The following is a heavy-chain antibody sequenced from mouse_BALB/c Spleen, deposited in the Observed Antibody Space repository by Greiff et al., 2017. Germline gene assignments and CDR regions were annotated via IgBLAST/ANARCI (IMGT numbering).Heavy chain of an antibody. J-gene: IGHJ4*01. CDR1: GFTFSDYY. D-gene: IGHD2-4*01. Sequence: EVKLVESGGGLVKPGGSLKLSCAASGFTFSDYYMYWVRQTPEKRLEWVATISDGGSYTYYPDSVKGRFTISRDNAKNTLYLQMSSLKSEDTAMYYCASHDYDGDGDYYAMDYWGQGTSVTVSS. V-gene: IGHV5-4*02. CDR3: ASHDYDGDGDYYAMDY. CDR2: ISDGGSYT.